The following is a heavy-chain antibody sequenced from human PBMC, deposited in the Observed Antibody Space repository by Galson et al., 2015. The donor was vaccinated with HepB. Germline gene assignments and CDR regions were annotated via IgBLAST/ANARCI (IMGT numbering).Heavy chain of an antibody. Sequence: SLRLSCAASGFTFSSYGMHWVRQAPGKGLEWVALIWHDGSNKYYADSVKGRFTISRDNSKNTLDLQMNSLRAEDTAVYYCVRRDGTAMEYFDYWGQGILVTVSS. CDR2: IWHDGSNK. J-gene: IGHJ4*02. CDR1: GFTFSSYG. D-gene: IGHD5-18*01. CDR3: VRRDGTAMEYFDY. V-gene: IGHV3-33*01.